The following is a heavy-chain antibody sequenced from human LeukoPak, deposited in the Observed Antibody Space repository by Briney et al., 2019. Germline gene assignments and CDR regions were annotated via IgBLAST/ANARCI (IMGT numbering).Heavy chain of an antibody. CDR2: INXSGST. CDR3: ACRGVRGVIITGNNWFDP. D-gene: IGHD3-10*01. V-gene: IGHV4-34*01. J-gene: IGHJ5*02. Sequence: INXSGSTNYNPSLKSRVTISVDTSKNQFSLKLSSVTAADTAVYYCACRGVRGVIITGNNWFDPWGQGTLVTVSS.